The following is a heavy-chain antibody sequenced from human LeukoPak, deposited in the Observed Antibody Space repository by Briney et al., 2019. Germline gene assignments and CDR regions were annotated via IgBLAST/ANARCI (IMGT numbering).Heavy chain of an antibody. D-gene: IGHD3-22*01. CDR1: GFTFSSYA. V-gene: IGHV3-23*01. CDR3: AKEGPYYYDSSA. CDR2: ISGSGGST. J-gene: IGHJ5*02. Sequence: GGSLRLSCAASGFTFSSYAMSWVRQAPGKGLEWVSAISGSGGSTCYANSVKGRFTISRDNSKNTLYLQMNRLRAEDTALYYCAKEGPYYYDSSAWGQGTLVTGSS.